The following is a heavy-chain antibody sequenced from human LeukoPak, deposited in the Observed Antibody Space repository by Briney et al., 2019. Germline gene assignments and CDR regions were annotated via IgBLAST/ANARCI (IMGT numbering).Heavy chain of an antibody. Sequence: GESLKISCKGSGYSFTSYWIGWVRQMPGKGLEWMGIIYPGDSDTRYSPSFQGQVTISADKSISTAYLQWSSLKASDTAMYYCASGDDGEDYSNYYFDYWGQGTLVTVSS. D-gene: IGHD4-11*01. J-gene: IGHJ4*02. CDR2: IYPGDSDT. CDR3: ASGDDGEDYSNYYFDY. CDR1: GYSFTSYW. V-gene: IGHV5-51*01.